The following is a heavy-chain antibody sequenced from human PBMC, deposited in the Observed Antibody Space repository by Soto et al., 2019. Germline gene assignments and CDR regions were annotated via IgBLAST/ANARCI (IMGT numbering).Heavy chain of an antibody. CDR2: IIPIFGTA. Sequence: SVKVSCKASGGTFSSYAISWVRQAPGRGLEWMGGIIPIFGTANYAQKFQGRVTITADKSTSTAYMELSSLRSEDTAVYYCARGERGSYCSSTSCYYGMDVWGQGTTVTVSS. V-gene: IGHV1-69*06. CDR3: ARGERGSYCSSTSCYYGMDV. J-gene: IGHJ6*02. CDR1: GGTFSSYA. D-gene: IGHD2-2*01.